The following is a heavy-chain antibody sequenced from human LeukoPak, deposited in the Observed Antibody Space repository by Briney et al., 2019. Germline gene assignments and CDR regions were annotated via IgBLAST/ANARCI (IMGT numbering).Heavy chain of an antibody. D-gene: IGHD2-15*01. CDR2: ISASNGDT. Sequence: VASVKVSCKASGYTFPTYGISWVRQAPGQGLEWMGWISASNGDTNYAQKLQGRVTMTTDTSTSTAYMELRGLRSDDTAVYYCARGRGVVTYFDCWGQGTLVTVSS. V-gene: IGHV1-18*01. J-gene: IGHJ4*02. CDR3: ARGRGVVTYFDC. CDR1: GYTFPTYG.